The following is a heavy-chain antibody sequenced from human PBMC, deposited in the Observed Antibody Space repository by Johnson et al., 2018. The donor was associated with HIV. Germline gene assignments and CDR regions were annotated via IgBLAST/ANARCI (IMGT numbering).Heavy chain of an antibody. CDR3: ARRDSGSLSFDI. J-gene: IGHJ3*02. Sequence: QVQLVESGGGVVQPGRSLRLSCAASGFTFSRYAMHWVRQAPGKGLEWVAVISYDGSNKYYADSVKGRFTISRDNSKNTLFLQMNSLRAEDTALYYCARRDSGSLSFDIWGPGTMVTVSS. CDR1: GFTFSRYA. V-gene: IGHV3-30-3*01. CDR2: ISYDGSNK. D-gene: IGHD1-26*01.